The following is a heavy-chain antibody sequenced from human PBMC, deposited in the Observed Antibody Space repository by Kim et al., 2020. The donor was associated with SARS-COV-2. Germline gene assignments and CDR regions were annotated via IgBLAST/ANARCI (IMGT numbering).Heavy chain of an antibody. CDR3: ARQGLRRESLPFDY. Sequence: SETLSLTCTVSGGSISSYYWSWIRQPPGKGLEWIGYIYYSGSTNYNPSLKSRVTISVDTSKNQFSLKLSSVTAADTAVYYCARQGLRRESLPFDYWVQGT. J-gene: IGHJ4*01. D-gene: IGHD3-10*01. V-gene: IGHV4-59*08. CDR2: IYYSGST. CDR1: GGSISSYY.